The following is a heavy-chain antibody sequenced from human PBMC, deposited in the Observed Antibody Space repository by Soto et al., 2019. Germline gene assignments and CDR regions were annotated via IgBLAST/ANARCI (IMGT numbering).Heavy chain of an antibody. V-gene: IGHV1-2*02. J-gene: IGHJ3*02. CDR2: MNPKSGGA. CDR3: TGENIANTDSLYDAFDI. Sequence: ASVKVSCKTSGYTFTDYYTHWVRQAPGQGLEGMGGMNPKSGGADFALKFQGRLTLTRDTSIATANIEVNSLTSADTAVYFCTGENIANTDSLYDAFDIWGQGTTVTVSS. D-gene: IGHD2-15*01. CDR1: GYTFTDYY.